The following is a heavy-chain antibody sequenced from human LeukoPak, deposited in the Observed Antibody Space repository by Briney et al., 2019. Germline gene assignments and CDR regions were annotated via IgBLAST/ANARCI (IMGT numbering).Heavy chain of an antibody. J-gene: IGHJ4*02. V-gene: IGHV4-59*08. Sequence: SETLSLTCTVSGGSISNYYWSWIRQPPGKGLEWIGYISHSGSTNYNPSLKSRVTISVDTSKNQFSLKLTSVTAADTAVYYCARHRIAVAGSYFDYWGQGTLVTVSS. D-gene: IGHD6-19*01. CDR2: ISHSGST. CDR3: ARHRIAVAGSYFDY. CDR1: GGSISNYY.